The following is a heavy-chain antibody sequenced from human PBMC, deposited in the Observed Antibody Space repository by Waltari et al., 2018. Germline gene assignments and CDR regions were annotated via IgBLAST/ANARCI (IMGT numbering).Heavy chain of an antibody. J-gene: IGHJ4*02. CDR1: GGTFSSYA. CDR3: ARSLRGQLVPDY. Sequence: QVQLVQSGAEVKKPGSSVKVSCKASGGTFSSYAISWVRQAPGQGLEWMGGIIPSFGPANYARKFQGRVTITADESTSTAYMELSSRRSEDTAVYYCARSLRGQLVPDYWGQGTLVTVSS. D-gene: IGHD6-6*01. CDR2: IIPSFGPA. V-gene: IGHV1-69*01.